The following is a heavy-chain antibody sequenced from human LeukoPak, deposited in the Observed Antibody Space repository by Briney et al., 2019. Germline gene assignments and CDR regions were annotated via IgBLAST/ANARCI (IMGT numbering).Heavy chain of an antibody. J-gene: IGHJ5*02. V-gene: IGHV3-23*01. D-gene: IGHD2-15*01. CDR3: ARVTLSEYNWFDP. CDR2: ISGSGGST. CDR1: GFTFSSYA. Sequence: GGSLRLSCAASGFTFSSYAMSWVRQAPGKGLEGVSSISGSGGSTYYADSVKGRFTISRDNSKNTLYLQMNSLRAEDTAVYYCARVTLSEYNWFDPWGQGTLVTVSS.